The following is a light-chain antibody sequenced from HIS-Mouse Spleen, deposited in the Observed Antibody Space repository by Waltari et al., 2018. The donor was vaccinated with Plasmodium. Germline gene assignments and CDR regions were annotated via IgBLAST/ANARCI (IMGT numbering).Light chain of an antibody. Sequence: SYELTQPPSVSVSPGQTASITCSGDKLGDKYACWSQQKPGQSPVLVIYQDSNRPSGIPERFSGSNSGNTATLTISGTQAMDEADYYCQAWDSSTVVFGGGTKLTVL. CDR3: QAWDSSTVV. V-gene: IGLV3-1*01. CDR2: QDS. CDR1: KLGDKY. J-gene: IGLJ2*01.